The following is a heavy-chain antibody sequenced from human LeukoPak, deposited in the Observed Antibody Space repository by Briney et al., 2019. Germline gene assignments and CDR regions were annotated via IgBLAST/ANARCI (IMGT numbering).Heavy chain of an antibody. D-gene: IGHD2-2*02. J-gene: IGHJ3*02. CDR1: GYTFTGYY. V-gene: IGHV1-2*02. CDR2: INPNSGGT. Sequence: GASVKVSCKASGYTFTGYYMHWVRQAPGQGLEWMGWINPNSGGTNYAQKFQGRVTMTRDTSISTAYMGLSRLRSDDTAVYYCARSRGIVVVPAAIRTAFDIWGQGTMVTVSS. CDR3: ARSRGIVVVPAAIRTAFDI.